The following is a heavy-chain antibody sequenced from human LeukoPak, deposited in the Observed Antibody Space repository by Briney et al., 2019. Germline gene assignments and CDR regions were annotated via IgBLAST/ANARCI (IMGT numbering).Heavy chain of an antibody. CDR1: GFTFSSYA. CDR3: ARDSLSDYDFWSGYYRFFDY. J-gene: IGHJ4*02. Sequence: PGGSLRLSCAASGFTFSSYAMSWVRQAPGKGLEWVSAISGSGGSTYYADSVKGRFTISRDNSKNTLYLQMNSLRAEDTAVYYCARDSLSDYDFWSGYYRFFDYWGQGTLVTVSS. D-gene: IGHD3-3*01. CDR2: ISGSGGST. V-gene: IGHV3-23*01.